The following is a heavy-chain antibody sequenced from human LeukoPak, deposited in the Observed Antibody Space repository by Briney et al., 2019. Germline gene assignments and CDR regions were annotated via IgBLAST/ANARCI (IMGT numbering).Heavy chain of an antibody. CDR1: GYTFPNYG. Sequence: ASVTVSFKASGYTFPNYGISWVRQAPGQGLEWMGWISAYNGNTNYAQKLQGRVTITTDTSTSTAYMELRSLRSDDTAVYYCARVFNDWYFDLWGRGTLVTVSP. CDR3: ARVFNDWYFDL. J-gene: IGHJ2*01. CDR2: ISAYNGNT. V-gene: IGHV1-18*01.